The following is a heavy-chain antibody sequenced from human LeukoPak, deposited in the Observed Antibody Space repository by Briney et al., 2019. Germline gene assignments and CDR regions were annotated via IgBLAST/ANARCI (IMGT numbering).Heavy chain of an antibody. CDR1: GGTFSSYA. J-gene: IGHJ4*02. Sequence: SVKVSCKASGGTFSSYAISWVRQAPGQGLEWMGRIIPILGIANYAQKFQGRVTITADKSTSTAYMELSSLRSEDMAVYYCARGYDSSGYHYWGQGTLVTVSS. V-gene: IGHV1-69*04. CDR2: IIPILGIA. CDR3: ARGYDSSGYHY. D-gene: IGHD3-22*01.